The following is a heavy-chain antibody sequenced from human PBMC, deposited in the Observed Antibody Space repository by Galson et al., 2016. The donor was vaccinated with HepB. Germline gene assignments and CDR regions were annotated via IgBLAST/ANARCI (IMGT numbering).Heavy chain of an antibody. D-gene: IGHD2-8*01. CDR1: GFPFSNYG. Sequence: SLRLSCAATGFPFSNYGMHWGRQAPGKGLEWAAVISYDGTKKYYADSVKGRFTISRDNSKNTLSLQMNSLRVEDTAVYYCAWGMVFARHWGQGTLVTVSS. V-gene: IGHV3-30*03. CDR2: ISYDGTKK. CDR3: AWGMVFARH. J-gene: IGHJ4*02.